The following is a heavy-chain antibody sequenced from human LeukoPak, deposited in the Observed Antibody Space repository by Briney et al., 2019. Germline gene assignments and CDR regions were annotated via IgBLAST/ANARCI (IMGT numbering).Heavy chain of an antibody. J-gene: IGHJ6*03. Sequence: PGRSLRLSCAASGFTFDDYAMHWLRQAPGKGLEWVSGINWNGGSTGYADSVKGRFTISRVNAKNSLYLQMNSLRAEDTALYHCARYLEGWYYYMDVWGKGTTVTVSS. CDR2: INWNGGST. CDR1: GFTFDDYA. CDR3: ARYLEGWYYYMDV. V-gene: IGHV3-20*01. D-gene: IGHD6-19*01.